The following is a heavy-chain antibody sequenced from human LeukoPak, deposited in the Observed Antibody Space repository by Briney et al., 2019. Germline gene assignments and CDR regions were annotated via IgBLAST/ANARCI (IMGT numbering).Heavy chain of an antibody. CDR3: ARGQRLFDY. J-gene: IGHJ4*02. Sequence: SETLSLICTVSGGSISSYYWSWIRQPPGKGLEWIGYIYHSGSTNYNPSLKSRVTISVDTSKNQFSLKLSSVTAADTAVYYCARGQRLFDYWGQGTPVTVSS. D-gene: IGHD2-2*01. V-gene: IGHV4-59*01. CDR1: GGSISSYY. CDR2: IYHSGST.